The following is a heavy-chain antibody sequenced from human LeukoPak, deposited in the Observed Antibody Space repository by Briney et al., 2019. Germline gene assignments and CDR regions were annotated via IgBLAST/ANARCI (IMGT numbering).Heavy chain of an antibody. D-gene: IGHD3-3*01. CDR3: ARHLGVVNEFDY. J-gene: IGHJ4*02. CDR2: MCDSGST. Sequence: SVTLSLTCTVSGGSISRYCWSWIRQSPGKGLEWIGYMCDSGSTKYNPSLKSRVTISVDTSKNQFSLKLTSVTAADTAVYYCARHLGVVNEFDYWGQGTLVTVSS. V-gene: IGHV4-59*08. CDR1: GGSISRYC.